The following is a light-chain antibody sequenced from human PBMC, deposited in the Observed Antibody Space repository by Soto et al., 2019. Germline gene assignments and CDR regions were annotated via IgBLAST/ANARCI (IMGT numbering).Light chain of an antibody. CDR2: DAS. Sequence: DIQMTQSPSTLSASVGDRVTITFRASQSISSWLAWYQQKPVKAPKLLIYDASSVESGVPSRFRSSGFGTELTLTLSSLQPDDFANYYCPQYDSYSPLTFGGGTKVDIK. J-gene: IGKJ4*01. CDR1: QSISSW. CDR3: PQYDSYSPLT. V-gene: IGKV1-5*01.